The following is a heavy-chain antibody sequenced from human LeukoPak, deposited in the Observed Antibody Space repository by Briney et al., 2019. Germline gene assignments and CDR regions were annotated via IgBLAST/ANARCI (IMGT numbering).Heavy chain of an antibody. CDR2: ISSGGSTI. Sequence: GGSLRLSCAASGFTFSSYSMNRVRQAPGKGLEWVSYISSGGSTIYYADSVRGRFTISRDTAKNSLYLEMNSLRDEDTAMYYCVRGDQEASEPAFDYWGQGTLVTVSS. D-gene: IGHD1-14*01. J-gene: IGHJ4*02. CDR3: VRGDQEASEPAFDY. CDR1: GFTFSSYS. V-gene: IGHV3-48*02.